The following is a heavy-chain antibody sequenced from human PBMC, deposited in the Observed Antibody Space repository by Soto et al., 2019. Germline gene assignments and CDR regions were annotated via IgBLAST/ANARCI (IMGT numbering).Heavy chain of an antibody. CDR1: VGSISSYY. D-gene: IGHD5-18*01. Sequence: SETMSLTCTVSVGSISSYYWSWIRQPPGKGLEWIGYIYYSGSTNYNPSLKSRVTISVDTSKNQFSLKLSSVTAADTAVYYCAREGDTAMVSWGQGTLVTVSS. CDR3: AREGDTAMVS. V-gene: IGHV4-59*01. J-gene: IGHJ4*02. CDR2: IYYSGST.